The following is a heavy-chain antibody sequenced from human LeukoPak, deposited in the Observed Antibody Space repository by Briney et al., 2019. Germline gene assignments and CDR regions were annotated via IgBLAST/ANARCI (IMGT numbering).Heavy chain of an antibody. V-gene: IGHV4-59*01. CDR1: GGSISSYY. D-gene: IGHD3-10*01. CDR3: ARAHYYGSGSYYIRGSWFDP. CDR2: IYYSGST. Sequence: PSETLSLTCTVSGGSISSYYWGWIRQPPGKGLEWIGYIYYSGSTNYNPSLKSRVTISVDTSKNQFSLKLSSVTAADTAVYYCARAHYYGSGSYYIRGSWFDPWGQGTLVTVSS. J-gene: IGHJ5*02.